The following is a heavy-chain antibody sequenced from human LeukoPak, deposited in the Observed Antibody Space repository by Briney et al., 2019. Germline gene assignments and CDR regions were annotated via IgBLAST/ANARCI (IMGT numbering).Heavy chain of an antibody. CDR2: ISSSSSTI. Sequence: GGSLRLSCAASGFTFSSYSMNWVRQAPGKGLEWVSYISSSSSTIYYADSVKGRFTISRDNAKNSLYLQMNSLRAEDTAVYYCARVPNYYDSSGYLDYWGQGTLVTVSS. CDR1: GFTFSSYS. D-gene: IGHD3-22*01. CDR3: ARVPNYYDSSGYLDY. V-gene: IGHV3-48*04. J-gene: IGHJ4*02.